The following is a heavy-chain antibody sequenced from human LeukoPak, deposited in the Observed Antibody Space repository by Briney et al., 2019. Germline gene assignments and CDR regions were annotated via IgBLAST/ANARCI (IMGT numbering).Heavy chain of an antibody. J-gene: IGHJ4*02. V-gene: IGHV3-23*01. CDR2: ITSGFTS. Sequence: PGGSLSLSCAASGLTFSNYAMSWFRPAPGKGLEWVSGITSGFTSHDADSVKGRFTISRDNSKNTFHLQMNSLRAEDTAVYYCAKDYSDSRVGDVFFEHWGQGTLVTVSS. D-gene: IGHD1-26*01. CDR1: GLTFSNYA. CDR3: AKDYSDSRVGDVFFEH.